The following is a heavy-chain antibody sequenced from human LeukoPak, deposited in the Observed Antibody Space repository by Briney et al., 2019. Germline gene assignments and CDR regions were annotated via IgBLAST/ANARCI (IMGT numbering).Heavy chain of an antibody. D-gene: IGHD3-9*01. CDR1: GFTFSNYA. V-gene: IGHV3-23*01. CDR3: AKWGDYDVLNGYYVPDY. CDR2: ILGSGGST. J-gene: IGHJ4*02. Sequence: GASLRLSCAASGFTFSNYAMSWVRQAPGRGLEWVSAILGSGGSTYYADSVKGRFTVSRDNSKSTLYLQMNSPRAEDTALYYCAKWGDYDVLNGYYVPDYWGQGTLVTVSS.